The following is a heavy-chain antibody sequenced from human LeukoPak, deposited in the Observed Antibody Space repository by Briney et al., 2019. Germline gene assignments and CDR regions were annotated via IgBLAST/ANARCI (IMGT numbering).Heavy chain of an antibody. D-gene: IGHD3-9*01. V-gene: IGHV4-34*01. Sequence: SETLSLTCAVYGGSFSGYYWSWIRQPPGKGLEWIGEINHSGSTNYNPSLKSRVTISVDTSKNQFSLKLSSVTAADTAVYYCARPTSRLVRWSSFDYWGQGTLVTVSS. CDR1: GGSFSGYY. J-gene: IGHJ4*02. CDR2: INHSGST. CDR3: ARPTSRLVRWSSFDY.